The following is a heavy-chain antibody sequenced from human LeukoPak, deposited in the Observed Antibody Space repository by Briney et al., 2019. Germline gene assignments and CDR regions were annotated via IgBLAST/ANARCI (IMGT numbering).Heavy chain of an antibody. V-gene: IGHV1-69*04. D-gene: IGHD6-13*01. CDR2: IIPILGIA. J-gene: IGHJ4*02. CDR1: GGTFSSYA. CDR3: ARGGGIAAAEDY. Sequence: SVKVSCKASGGTFSSYAISWVRQAPGQGLEWMGRIIPILGIANYAQKFQGRVTMTRNTSTSTVYMELSSLRSEDTAVYYCARGGGIAAAEDYWGQGTLVTVSS.